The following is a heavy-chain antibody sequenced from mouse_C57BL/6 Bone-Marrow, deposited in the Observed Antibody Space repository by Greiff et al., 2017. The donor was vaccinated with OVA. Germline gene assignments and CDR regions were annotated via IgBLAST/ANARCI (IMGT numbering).Heavy chain of an antibody. V-gene: IGHV5-6*01. Sequence: EVQLVESGGDLVKPGGSLKLSCAASGFTFSSYGMSWVRQTPDKRLEWVATISSGGSYTYYPDSVKGRFTISRENAKNTLYLQMSSLKSEDTAMYSCARPIISSYFAVWGTGTTVTVSS. D-gene: IGHD1-1*01. CDR3: ARPIISSYFAV. CDR2: ISSGGSYT. CDR1: GFTFSSYG. J-gene: IGHJ1*03.